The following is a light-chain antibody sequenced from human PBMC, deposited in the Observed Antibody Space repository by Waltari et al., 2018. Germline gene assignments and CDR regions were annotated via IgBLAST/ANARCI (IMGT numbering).Light chain of an antibody. Sequence: SSELTQDPAVSVALGQTVRITCQGDSLRSYYASWYPQKPGQAPVLVIYGKHNRPSGIPDRVSGSSSGNTASLTITGAQAEEEADYYCNSRDSSGNLVVFGGGTKLTVL. CDR3: NSRDSSGNLVV. CDR2: GKH. V-gene: IGLV3-19*01. J-gene: IGLJ2*01. CDR1: SLRSYY.